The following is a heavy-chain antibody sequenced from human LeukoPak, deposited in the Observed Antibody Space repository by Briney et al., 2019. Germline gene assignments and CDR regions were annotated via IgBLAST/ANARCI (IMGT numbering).Heavy chain of an antibody. CDR2: INGNGGSR. D-gene: IGHD2-8*01. V-gene: IGHV3-20*04. CDR1: GFTFDDYG. CDR3: ARVLGCTNGVCPYYYYYYMDV. J-gene: IGHJ6*03. Sequence: GGSLRLSCAASGFTFDDYGMSWVRQAPGKGLEGGSGINGNGGSRDYADSVKGRFTISTDNAKNSLYLQMNSPRAEDTAWYYCARVLGCTNGVCPYYYYYYMDVWGKGTTVTVSS.